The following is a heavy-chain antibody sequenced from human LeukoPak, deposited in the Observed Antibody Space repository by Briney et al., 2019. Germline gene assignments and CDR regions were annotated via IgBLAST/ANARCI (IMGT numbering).Heavy chain of an antibody. J-gene: IGHJ4*02. CDR2: IYPGDSDT. CDR1: GYSFTSYW. CDR3: ARQTYYYDSSGYYYYFDY. D-gene: IGHD3-22*01. Sequence: GESLKISCKGSGYSFTSYWIGWVRQMPGKGLEWMGIIYPGDSDTRYSPSFQGQVTISADKSISTAYRRWSSLKASDTAMYYCARQTYYYDSSGYYYYFDYWGQGTLVTVSS. V-gene: IGHV5-51*01.